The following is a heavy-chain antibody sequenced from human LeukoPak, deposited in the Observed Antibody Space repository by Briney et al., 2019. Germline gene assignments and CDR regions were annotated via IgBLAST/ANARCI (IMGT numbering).Heavy chain of an antibody. CDR1: GGTFSSYA. Sequence: SVKVSCKASGGTFSSYAISWVRQAPGQGLEWMGRIIPIPGIANYAQKFQGRVTITADKSTSSAYMELSSLRSEDTAVYYCARGYWSGGSCYSYYYYGMDVWGQGTTVTVSS. CDR3: ARGYWSGGSCYSYYYYGMDV. CDR2: IIPIPGIA. D-gene: IGHD2-15*01. J-gene: IGHJ6*02. V-gene: IGHV1-69*04.